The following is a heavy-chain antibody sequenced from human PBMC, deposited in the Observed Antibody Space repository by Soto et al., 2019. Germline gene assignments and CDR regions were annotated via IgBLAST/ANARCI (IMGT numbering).Heavy chain of an antibody. D-gene: IGHD3-22*01. CDR1: GGSISSSSYY. V-gene: IGHV4-39*01. CDR3: ARPDTFDP. J-gene: IGHJ5*02. Sequence: QLQLQESGPGLVKPSETLSLTCTVSGGSISSSSYYWGWIRQPPGKGLEWIGSNYYSGSTYYNPSLKSRVTISIDTSKNQFPLKLGSVTDADTAVYYCARPDTFDPWGQGTLVTVSS. CDR2: NYYSGST.